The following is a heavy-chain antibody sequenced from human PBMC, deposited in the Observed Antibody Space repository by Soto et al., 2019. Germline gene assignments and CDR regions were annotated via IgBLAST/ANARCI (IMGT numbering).Heavy chain of an antibody. J-gene: IGHJ4*02. D-gene: IGHD2-2*01. CDR2: IYYSGST. Sequence: PSETLSLTCTVSGGSISSYYWSWIRQPPGKGLEWIGYIYYSGSTNYNPSLKSRVTISVDTSKNQFSLKLSSVTAADTAVYYCARLACSSTRCFPYFDYWGRGALVTVSS. V-gene: IGHV4-59*01. CDR3: ARLACSSTRCFPYFDY. CDR1: GGSISSYY.